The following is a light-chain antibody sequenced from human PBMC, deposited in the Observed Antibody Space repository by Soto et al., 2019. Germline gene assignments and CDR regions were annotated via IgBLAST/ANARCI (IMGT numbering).Light chain of an antibody. Sequence: QSALTQPPSASGTPGQRVTISCSGSDSDIGSNTVNWYQHLPGTAPKLLIYTNIQRPSGVPDRFSGSKSGTSASLAISGLQSEDEADYYCTAWHDSLNGYVFGTGTQLTVL. CDR3: TAWHDSLNGYV. CDR1: DSDIGSNT. J-gene: IGLJ1*01. CDR2: TNI. V-gene: IGLV1-44*01.